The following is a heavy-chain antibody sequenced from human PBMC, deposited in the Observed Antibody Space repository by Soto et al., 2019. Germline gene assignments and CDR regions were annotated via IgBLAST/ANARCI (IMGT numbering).Heavy chain of an antibody. CDR3: ARDRDGGSYYNY. D-gene: IGHD1-26*01. Sequence: GGSLRLSCAASGFTFSSYWMHWVRQAPGKGLVWVSRINSYGSSTTYADSVKGRFTISRDNAKNTLYLQMNSLRAEDTAVYYCARDRDGGSYYNYGGQGTQVTVSS. J-gene: IGHJ4*02. CDR2: INSYGSST. CDR1: GFTFSSYW. V-gene: IGHV3-74*01.